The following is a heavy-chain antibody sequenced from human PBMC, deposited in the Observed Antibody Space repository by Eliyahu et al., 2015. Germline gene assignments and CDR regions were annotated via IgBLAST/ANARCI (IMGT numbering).Heavy chain of an antibody. Sequence: QITLKESGPTLVKPTQTLTLTCTFSGFSLSTSGVGVGWIRQPPGKALEWLALIYWDDDKRYSPSLKSRLTITKDTSKNQVVLTMTNMDPVDTATYYCAHTGNDPEEEAFDIWGQGTMVTVSS. CDR3: AHTGNDPEEEAFDI. J-gene: IGHJ3*02. D-gene: IGHD1-1*01. CDR1: GFSLSTSGVG. V-gene: IGHV2-5*02. CDR2: IYWDDDK.